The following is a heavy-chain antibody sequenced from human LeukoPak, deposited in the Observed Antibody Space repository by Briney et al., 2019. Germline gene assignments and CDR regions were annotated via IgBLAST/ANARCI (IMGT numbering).Heavy chain of an antibody. CDR2: INHSGST. CDR3: ARGGVMVAGTPYYYYDMDV. D-gene: IGHD2-8*01. V-gene: IGHV4-34*01. J-gene: IGHJ6*02. CDR1: GGSLSGYS. Sequence: SQTLSLTCGVSGGSLSGYSWGWIRQPPGKGLEWLGEINHSGSTNYNPSLKSRVTISVDTSKNQFSLKLSSVTAADTAVYYCARGGVMVAGTPYYYYDMDVWGQGTTVTVSS.